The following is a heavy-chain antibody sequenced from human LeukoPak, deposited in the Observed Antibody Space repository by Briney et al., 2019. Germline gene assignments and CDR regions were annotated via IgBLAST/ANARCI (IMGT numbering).Heavy chain of an antibody. V-gene: IGHV4-59*01. J-gene: IGHJ3*02. D-gene: IGHD5-12*01. CDR1: GGSISSYY. CDR2: IYYSGST. Sequence: SETLSLTCTVSGGSISSYYWSWIRQPPGKGLELIGYIYYSGSTNYNPSPKSRVTISVDTSKNQFSLKLSSVTDADTAVYYCARDGSGYEVDAFDIWGRGTMVTVSS. CDR3: ARDGSGYEVDAFDI.